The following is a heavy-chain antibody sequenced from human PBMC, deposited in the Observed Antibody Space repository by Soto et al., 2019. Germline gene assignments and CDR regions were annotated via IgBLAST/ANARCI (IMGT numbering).Heavy chain of an antibody. D-gene: IGHD2-2*01. CDR3: ARNLAYANSYYFDY. V-gene: IGHV3-72*01. CDR2: IRKRANSYTT. J-gene: IGHJ4*02. CDR1: GFTFSDHY. Sequence: GGSLRLSCTVSGFTFSDHYMDWVRQAPGKGLEWVGRIRKRANSYTTEYAASVKGRFTISRDDSENSLYLQMNGLRTEDTAVYYCARNLAYANSYYFDYWGQGTLVTVSS.